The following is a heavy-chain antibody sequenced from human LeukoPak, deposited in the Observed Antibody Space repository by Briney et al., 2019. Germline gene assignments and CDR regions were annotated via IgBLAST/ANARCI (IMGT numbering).Heavy chain of an antibody. Sequence: PSETLSLTCAVYGGSFSGYYWSWIRQPPGKGLEWIGEINHSGSTNYNPSLKSRVTISVDTSKNQFSLKLSSVTAADTAVYYCARLFRGGLFDYWGQGTLVTVSS. J-gene: IGHJ4*02. CDR2: INHSGST. V-gene: IGHV4-34*01. CDR1: GGSFSGYY. CDR3: ARLFRGGLFDY.